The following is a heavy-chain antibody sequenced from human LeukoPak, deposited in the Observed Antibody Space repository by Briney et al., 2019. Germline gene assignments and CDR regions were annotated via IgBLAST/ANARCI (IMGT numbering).Heavy chain of an antibody. Sequence: PGGSLRLSCTVSGFTFGNYAMTWVRQGPGKGLESVSSASTDGTPYYANSVKGRFTISRDNSKSTLYRRMNSLRAEDTAVYYCAKLGHGGYYSYMDVWGKGTTVTVSS. CDR3: AKLGHGGYYSYMDV. V-gene: IGHV3-23*01. D-gene: IGHD2-21*01. CDR1: GFTFGNYA. CDR2: ASTDGTP. J-gene: IGHJ6*03.